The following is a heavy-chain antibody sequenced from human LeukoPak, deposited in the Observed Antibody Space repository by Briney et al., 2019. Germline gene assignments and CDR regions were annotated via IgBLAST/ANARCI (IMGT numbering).Heavy chain of an antibody. V-gene: IGHV4-59*01. CDR2: IYYSGST. Sequence: SETLSLTCTASGGSISSYYWSWIRQPPGKGLEWIGYIYYSGSTNYKPSLKSRVTISVDTSKNQFSLKLSSVAAADTAVYYCASATTSGIDYWGQGTLVTVSS. CDR1: GGSISSYY. CDR3: ASATTSGIDY. D-gene: IGHD3-3*01. J-gene: IGHJ4*02.